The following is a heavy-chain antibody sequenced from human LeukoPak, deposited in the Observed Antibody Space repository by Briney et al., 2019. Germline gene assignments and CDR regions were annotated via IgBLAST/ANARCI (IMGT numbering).Heavy chain of an antibody. V-gene: IGHV3-48*01. J-gene: IGHJ6*03. CDR2: ISSSSSTI. D-gene: IGHD6-19*01. CDR3: ARFHAFRYSSGWYEYYYYYMDV. Sequence: PGGSLRLACASSGFTFSSYSMCWVRQAPGKVLEWVSYISSSSSTIYYADSVKGRFTISRDNAKNSLYLQMNSLRAEDTAVYYCARFHAFRYSSGWYEYYYYYMDVWGKGTTVTVSS. CDR1: GFTFSSYS.